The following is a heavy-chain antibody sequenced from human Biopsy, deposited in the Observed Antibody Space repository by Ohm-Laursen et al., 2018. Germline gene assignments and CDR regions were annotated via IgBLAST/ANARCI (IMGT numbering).Heavy chain of an antibody. J-gene: IGHJ4*02. Sequence: GASVKVSCKASGFSFTGYYIHWVRQAPGEGLEWMGGIIAVSGLVNYAPKFQGRVSITADKSTTTAYMELSNLKSEDTAVYYCATPFQYYDSWGGYPPFDHWGQGTLVTVSS. CDR3: ATPFQYYDSWGGYPPFDH. V-gene: IGHV1-69*10. D-gene: IGHD3-3*01. CDR2: IIAVSGLV. CDR1: GFSFTGYY.